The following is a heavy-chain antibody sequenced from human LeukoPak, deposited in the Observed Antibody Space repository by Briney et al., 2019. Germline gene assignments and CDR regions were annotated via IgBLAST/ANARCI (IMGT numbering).Heavy chain of an antibody. CDR3: ARVDGSDYDFWSGPNWFDP. Sequence: GSSVKVSCKASGGTFSTYAISWVRQAPGQGLEWVGRIVPILGAANYAQNFQGRVTITADRSTTTAYMELSSLRSEDTAVYYCARVDGSDYDFWSGPNWFDPWGQGTLVTVSS. V-gene: IGHV1-69*04. J-gene: IGHJ5*02. D-gene: IGHD3-3*01. CDR1: GGTFSTYA. CDR2: IVPILGAA.